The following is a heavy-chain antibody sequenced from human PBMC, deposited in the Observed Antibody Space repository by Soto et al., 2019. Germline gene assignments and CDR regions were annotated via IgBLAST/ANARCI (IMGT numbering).Heavy chain of an antibody. Sequence: GGSLRLSCAASGFTFSSYWMSWVRQAPGKGLEWVANIKQDGSEKYYVDSVKGRFTISRDNAKNSLYLQMNSLRAEDTAVYYCAAASSSGWYGGGYYFDYWGQGTLVTVSS. CDR1: GFTFSSYW. CDR3: AAASSSGWYGGGYYFDY. J-gene: IGHJ4*02. V-gene: IGHV3-7*01. D-gene: IGHD6-19*01. CDR2: IKQDGSEK.